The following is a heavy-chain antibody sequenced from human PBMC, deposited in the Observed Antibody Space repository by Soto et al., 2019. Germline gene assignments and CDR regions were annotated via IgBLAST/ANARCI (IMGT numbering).Heavy chain of an antibody. V-gene: IGHV1-69*02. CDR1: GDTFSFYS. CDR2: VNPILSMS. D-gene: IGHD3-10*01. Sequence: ASVKVSCKASGDTFSFYSINWVRQAPGLGLEWMGRVNPILSMSNYAQRFQGRVTMTADKSTSTAYMELSGLRSEDTAMYYCATSYGSGYRAFDYWRQGALVTVSS. CDR3: ATSYGSGYRAFDY. J-gene: IGHJ4*02.